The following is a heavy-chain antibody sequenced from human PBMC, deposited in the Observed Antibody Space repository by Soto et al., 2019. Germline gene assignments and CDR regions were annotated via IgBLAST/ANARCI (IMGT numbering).Heavy chain of an antibody. J-gene: IGHJ4*02. CDR1: GFIYSSCA. D-gene: IGHD2-8*02. CDR2: VSHDGTLY. Sequence: QVQLVESGGGVVQPGRSLRLSCSASGFIYSSCAMHWVRQVPGKGLEWLAVVSHDGTLYPYADSVKGRFIISRDNSRKMLYLQMNSLRPDDTAVSYCVKDRSDTWSFDYWGQGTLVTVSS. CDR3: VKDRSDTWSFDY. V-gene: IGHV3-30*18.